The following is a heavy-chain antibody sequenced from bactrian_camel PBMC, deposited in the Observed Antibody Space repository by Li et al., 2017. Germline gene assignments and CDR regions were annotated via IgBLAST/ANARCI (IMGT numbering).Heavy chain of an antibody. CDR1: GFTFSTAM. CDR3: AKDQRVRGWMVSSGVEYIY. J-gene: IGHJ4*01. CDR2: VRSDGTST. V-gene: IGHV3S40*01. D-gene: IGHD5*01. Sequence: VESGGSLRLSCAASGFTFSTAMFTWVRQAPGKGLEWIATVRSDGTSTEIGDSVKGRFAISRDNVKNTVTLELNSLKTEDTAMYSCAKDQRVRGWMVSSGVEYIYWGQGTQVTVS.